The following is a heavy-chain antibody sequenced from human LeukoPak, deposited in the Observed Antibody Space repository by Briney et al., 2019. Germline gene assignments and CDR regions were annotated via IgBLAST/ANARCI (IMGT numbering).Heavy chain of an antibody. V-gene: IGHV3-23*01. Sequence: GGSLRLSCAASGFTFSSSAMSWVRQVPGKGLEWVSGISASGGSTSYADSVRGRFTISRDNSKNTLYLQMNSLRAEDTAVYYCAKDGPYDSSVSDYWGQGTLVTVSS. CDR1: GFTFSSSA. J-gene: IGHJ4*02. CDR3: AKDGPYDSSVSDY. CDR2: ISASGGST. D-gene: IGHD3-22*01.